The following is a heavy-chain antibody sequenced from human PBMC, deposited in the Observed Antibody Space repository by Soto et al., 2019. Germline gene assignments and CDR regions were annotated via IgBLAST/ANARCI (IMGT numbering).Heavy chain of an antibody. CDR2: ISYDGSNK. CDR3: AKARVGSGWLFDY. D-gene: IGHD6-19*01. Sequence: QVQLVESGGGVVQPGRSLRLSCAASGFTFSSYGMHWVRQAPGKGLEWVAVISYDGSNKYYADSVKGRFTISRDNSKNTLYLQMNSLGAEDTAVYYCAKARVGSGWLFDYWGQGTLVTVSS. V-gene: IGHV3-30*18. J-gene: IGHJ4*02. CDR1: GFTFSSYG.